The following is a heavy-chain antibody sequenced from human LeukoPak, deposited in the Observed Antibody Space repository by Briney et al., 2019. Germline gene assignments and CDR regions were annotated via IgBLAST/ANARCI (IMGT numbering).Heavy chain of an antibody. Sequence: GGSLRLSCAASGFTFSSYSMNWVRQAPGKGLEWVSVIYSGGSTYYADSVKGRFTVSRDNSKNTLYLQMNSLRAEDTAVYYCARELSDKLAVAGSWGQGTLVTVSS. D-gene: IGHD6-19*01. CDR1: GFTFSSYS. CDR2: IYSGGST. J-gene: IGHJ5*02. CDR3: ARELSDKLAVAGS. V-gene: IGHV3-66*01.